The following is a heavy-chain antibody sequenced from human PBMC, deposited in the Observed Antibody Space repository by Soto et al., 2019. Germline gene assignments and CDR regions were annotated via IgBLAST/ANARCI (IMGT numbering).Heavy chain of an antibody. CDR3: TRQRGYSSGWYYFDY. CDR2: IRSKANSYAT. V-gene: IGHV3-73*01. Sequence: GGSLRLSCAASGFTFSGSAMHWVRQASGKGLEWVGRIRSKANSYATAYAASVKGRFTISRDDSKNTAYLQMNSLKTEDTAVYYCTRQRGYSSGWYYFDYWGQGTLVTVSS. CDR1: GFTFSGSA. D-gene: IGHD6-19*01. J-gene: IGHJ4*02.